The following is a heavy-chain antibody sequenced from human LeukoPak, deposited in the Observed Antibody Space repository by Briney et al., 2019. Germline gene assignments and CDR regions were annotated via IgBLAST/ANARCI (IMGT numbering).Heavy chain of an antibody. D-gene: IGHD4/OR15-4a*01. Sequence: PGGSLRLSCAASGFTFSDYYMSWIRQAPGKGLEWVSYISSSGSTIYYADSVKGRFTISRDNAKNSLYLQMNSLRAEDAAVYYCARRAGAYSHPYDYWGQGTLVTVSS. CDR3: ARRAGAYSHPYDY. CDR2: ISSSGSTI. J-gene: IGHJ4*02. V-gene: IGHV3-11*04. CDR1: GFTFSDYY.